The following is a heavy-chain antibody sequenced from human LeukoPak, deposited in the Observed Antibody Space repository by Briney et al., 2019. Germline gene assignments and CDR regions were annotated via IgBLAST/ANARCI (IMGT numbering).Heavy chain of an antibody. J-gene: IGHJ5*02. D-gene: IGHD5-18*01. CDR3: ARSGGYSYGYARNWFDP. CDR2: INHSGST. V-gene: IGHV4-34*01. CDR1: GGSFSGYY. Sequence: SETPSLTCAVYGGSFSGYYWSWIRQPPGKGLEWIGEINHSGSTNYNPSLKSRVTISVDTSKNQFSLKLSSVTAADTAVYYCARSGGYSYGYARNWFDPWGQGTLVTVSS.